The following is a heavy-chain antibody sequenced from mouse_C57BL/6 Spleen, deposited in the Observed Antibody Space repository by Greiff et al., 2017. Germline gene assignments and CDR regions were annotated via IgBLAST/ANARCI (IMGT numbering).Heavy chain of an antibody. CDR3: ALFYAMDY. J-gene: IGHJ4*01. Sequence: EVKLMESGGGLVKPGGSLKLSCAASGFTFSDYGMHWVRQAPEKGLEWVAYISSGSSTIYYADTVKGRFTISRDKAKNTLFLQMTSLRSEDTAMYYCALFYAMDYWGQGTSVTVSS. V-gene: IGHV5-17*01. CDR2: ISSGSSTI. CDR1: GFTFSDYG.